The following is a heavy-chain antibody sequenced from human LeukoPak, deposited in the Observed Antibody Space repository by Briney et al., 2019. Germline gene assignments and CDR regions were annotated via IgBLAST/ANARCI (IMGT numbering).Heavy chain of an antibody. D-gene: IGHD5-18*01. J-gene: IGHJ4*02. CDR2: INPNSGGT. CDR1: GYTFTSYY. Sequence: VASVKVSCKASGYTFTSYYMHWVRQAPGQGLEWMGWINPNSGGTNYAQKFQGWVTMTRDTSISTAYMELSRLRSDDTAVYYCARGQAVYSYAITPPDYWGQGTLVTVSS. CDR3: ARGQAVYSYAITPPDY. V-gene: IGHV1-2*04.